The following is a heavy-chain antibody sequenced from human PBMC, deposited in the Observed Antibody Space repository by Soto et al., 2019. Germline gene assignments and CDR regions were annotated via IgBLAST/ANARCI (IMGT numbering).Heavy chain of an antibody. J-gene: IGHJ4*02. CDR2: INAGNGNT. CDR1: GYTFTSYA. D-gene: IGHD6-19*01. V-gene: IGHV1-3*01. Sequence: ASVKVSCKASGYTFTSYAMHWVRQAPGQRLEWMGWINAGNGNTKYSQKYQGRVTITRDTSASTAYMELSSLRSEDTAVYYCAISSGWYYVSYWGQGTLVTVSS. CDR3: AISSGWYYVSY.